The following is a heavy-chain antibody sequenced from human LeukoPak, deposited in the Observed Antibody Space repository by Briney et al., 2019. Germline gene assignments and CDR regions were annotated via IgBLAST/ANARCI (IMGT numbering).Heavy chain of an antibody. CDR1: SYSMSSGYY. Sequence: PSETLSLTCAVSSYSMSSGYYWGWIRQPPGKGLEWIGSIYHSGSTYYNPSLKSRVTISVDTSKNQFSLKLSSVTAADTAVYYCARVQGQQLVPGAFDIWGQGTMVTVSS. D-gene: IGHD6-13*01. V-gene: IGHV4-38-2*01. J-gene: IGHJ3*02. CDR2: IYHSGST. CDR3: ARVQGQQLVPGAFDI.